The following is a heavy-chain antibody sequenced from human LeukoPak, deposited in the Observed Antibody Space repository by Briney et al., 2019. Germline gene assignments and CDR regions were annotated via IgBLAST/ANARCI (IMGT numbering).Heavy chain of an antibody. D-gene: IGHD3-10*01. CDR3: ARDIRFGRARYMDA. CDR1: GGTFSSYA. Sequence: ASVKVSCKASGGTFSSYAISWVRQAPGQGLEWMGGIIPIFGTANYAQKFQGRVTVTADESTSTAYMELSSLRSEDTAVYYCARDIRFGRARYMDAWGKGTTVTVSS. CDR2: IIPIFGTA. V-gene: IGHV1-69*13. J-gene: IGHJ6*03.